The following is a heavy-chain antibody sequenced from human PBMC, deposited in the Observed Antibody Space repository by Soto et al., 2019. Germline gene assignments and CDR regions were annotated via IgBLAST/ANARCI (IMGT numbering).Heavy chain of an antibody. D-gene: IGHD1-26*01. J-gene: IGHJ4*02. CDR3: ARDTGTYPYYFDY. Sequence: ASETLSLTCTVSGGSISSGENFWNWIRQSPGKGLEWIGYIHHSGSTYYNPSLKSRLTISVDTSKNQISLKLNSVTATDTAVYYCARDTGTYPYYFDYWGQGXLVTVSS. CDR1: GGSISSGENF. CDR2: IHHSGST. V-gene: IGHV4-30-4*01.